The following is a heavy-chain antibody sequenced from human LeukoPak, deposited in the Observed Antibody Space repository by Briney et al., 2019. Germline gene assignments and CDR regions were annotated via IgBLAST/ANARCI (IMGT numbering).Heavy chain of an antibody. CDR2: INSDGSST. Sequence: PGGSLRLSSAASGFTFSSYWMHWVRQAPGKGLVWVSRINSDGSSTSYADSVKGRFTISRDNAKNTLYLQMNSLRAEDTAVYYCARDGGYSSSWYSYYYYYGMDVWGQGTTVTVSS. V-gene: IGHV3-74*01. CDR3: ARDGGYSSSWYSYYYYYGMDV. J-gene: IGHJ6*02. CDR1: GFTFSSYW. D-gene: IGHD6-13*01.